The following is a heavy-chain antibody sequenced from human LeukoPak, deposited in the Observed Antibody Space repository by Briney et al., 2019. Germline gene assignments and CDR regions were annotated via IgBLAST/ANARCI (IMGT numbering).Heavy chain of an antibody. CDR3: AHRRGGFETRIFDY. CDR2: IYWDDDK. Sequence: ESDPTLVNPTETLTLTCTFSGFSLSTSGVGVGWIRQPPGKALEWLALIYWDDDKRYSPSLKSRLTITKDTSKNQVVLTMTNMDPVDTATYYCAHRRGGFETRIFDYWGQGTLVTVPS. D-gene: IGHD3-16*01. CDR1: GFSLSTSGVG. J-gene: IGHJ4*02. V-gene: IGHV2-5*02.